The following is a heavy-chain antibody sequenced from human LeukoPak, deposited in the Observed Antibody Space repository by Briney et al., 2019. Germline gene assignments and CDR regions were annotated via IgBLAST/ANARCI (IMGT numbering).Heavy chain of an antibody. D-gene: IGHD3-16*01. CDR2: IGTASDA. CDR1: GVAFSSYD. CDR3: ARGYVYSYDY. V-gene: IGHV3-13*01. Sequence: GGSLRLSCVASGVAFSSYDMHWVRQATGKGLEWVSAIGTASDAYYPATVRGRFTVSRDNAKNSLYLQMNSLRAGDTAVYYCARGYVYSYDYWGQGIMVTVSS. J-gene: IGHJ4*02.